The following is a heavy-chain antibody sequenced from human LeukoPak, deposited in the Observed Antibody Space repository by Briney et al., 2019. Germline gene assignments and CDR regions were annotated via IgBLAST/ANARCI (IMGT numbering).Heavy chain of an antibody. V-gene: IGHV1-2*06. D-gene: IGHD5-18*01. CDR2: INPNSGGT. CDR3: ASSLFRGYSYGYAGAY. Sequence: ASVTVSCKASGYTFTGYYMHWVRQAPGQGLEWMGRINPNSGGTNYAQKFQGRVTMTRDTSISTAYMELSRLRSDDTAVYYCASSLFRGYSYGYAGAYWGQGTLVTVSS. J-gene: IGHJ4*02. CDR1: GYTFTGYY.